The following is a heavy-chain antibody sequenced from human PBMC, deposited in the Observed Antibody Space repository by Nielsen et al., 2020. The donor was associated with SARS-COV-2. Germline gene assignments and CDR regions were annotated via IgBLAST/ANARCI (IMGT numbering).Heavy chain of an antibody. CDR2: IYYSGST. J-gene: IGHJ6*03. CDR3: AREYSSLVSYHYYMDV. D-gene: IGHD6-19*01. Sequence: LRLSCTVSGGSISSGDYYWSWIRQPPGKGLEWIGYIYYSGSTYYNPSLKSRVTISVDTSKNQFSLKLSSVTAADTAVYYCAREYSSLVSYHYYMDVWGRGTTVTVSS. V-gene: IGHV4-30-4*01. CDR1: GGSISSGDYY.